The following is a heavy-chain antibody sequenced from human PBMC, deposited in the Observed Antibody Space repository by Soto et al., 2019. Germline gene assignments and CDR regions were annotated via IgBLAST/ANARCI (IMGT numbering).Heavy chain of an antibody. J-gene: IGHJ6*02. D-gene: IGHD2-8*01. V-gene: IGHV4-4*02. Sequence: SETLSLTCAVSGGSISSSNWWSWVRQPPGKGLEWIGEIYHSGSTNYNPSLKSRVTISVDKSKNQFSLKLSSVTAADTAVYYCARDGKYCTNGVCYTIPPYYYYYGMDVWGQGTTVTVSS. CDR2: IYHSGST. CDR1: GGSISSSNW. CDR3: ARDGKYCTNGVCYTIPPYYYYYGMDV.